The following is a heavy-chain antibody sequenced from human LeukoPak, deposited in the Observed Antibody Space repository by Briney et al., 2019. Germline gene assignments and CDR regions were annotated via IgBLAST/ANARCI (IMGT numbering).Heavy chain of an antibody. CDR2: IYHTGST. CDR1: GFSISSGYY. D-gene: IGHD5-24*01. Sequence: PSETLSLTCTVSGFSISSGYYWGWIRQPPGKGLEWIGYIYHTGSTYYNPSLKSRVTISVDTSKNHFSLKLSSVTAADTAVYYCARNRDGYNSFDYWGQGTLVTVSS. J-gene: IGHJ4*02. V-gene: IGHV4-38-2*02. CDR3: ARNRDGYNSFDY.